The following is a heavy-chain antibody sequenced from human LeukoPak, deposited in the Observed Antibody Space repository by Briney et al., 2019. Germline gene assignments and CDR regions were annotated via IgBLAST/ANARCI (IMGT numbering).Heavy chain of an antibody. Sequence: GGSLSLSCAASGFTFSSYAMSWVRQAPGKGLEWVSAISGSGGSTYYADSVKGRFTISRDNSKNTLYLQMNSLRAEDTAVYYCAKETRVVVTAIYYFDYWGQGTLVTVSS. D-gene: IGHD2-21*02. CDR2: ISGSGGST. CDR3: AKETRVVVTAIYYFDY. CDR1: GFTFSSYA. J-gene: IGHJ4*02. V-gene: IGHV3-23*01.